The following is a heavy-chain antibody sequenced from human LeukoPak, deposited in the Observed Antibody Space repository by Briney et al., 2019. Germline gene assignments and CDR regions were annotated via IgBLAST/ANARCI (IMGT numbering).Heavy chain of an antibody. D-gene: IGHD3-3*01. CDR2: ISAYNGNT. V-gene: IGHV1-18*01. Sequence: ASVKVSCKASGYTFTSYGISWVRQASGQGLEWMGWISAYNGNTNYAQKLQGRVTMTTDTSTSTAYMELRSLRSDDTAVYYCARGRRDDFWSGYYTFLGYWGQGTLVTVSS. J-gene: IGHJ4*02. CDR1: GYTFTSYG. CDR3: ARGRRDDFWSGYYTFLGY.